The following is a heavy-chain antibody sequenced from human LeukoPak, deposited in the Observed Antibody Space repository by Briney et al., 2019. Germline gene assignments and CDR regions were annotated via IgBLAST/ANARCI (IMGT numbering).Heavy chain of an antibody. CDR3: ARVGGGSCYSCASPDY. J-gene: IGHJ4*02. CDR1: GFPFDYSYT. Sequence: GGSLRLSCTASGFPFDYSYTMNWVRQAPGRGLEWVASVSSTSSYIYYADSVKGRFTISRDNAKNSLYLQMNSLRAEDTAVYYCARVGGGSCYSCASPDYWGQGTLVTVSS. D-gene: IGHD2-15*01. V-gene: IGHV3-21*04. CDR2: VSSTSSYI.